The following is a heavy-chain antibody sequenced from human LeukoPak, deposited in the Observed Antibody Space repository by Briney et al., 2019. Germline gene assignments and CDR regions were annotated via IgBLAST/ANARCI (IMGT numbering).Heavy chain of an antibody. CDR1: GGSTSSGSYY. CDR3: AREGAVKWELQYNWFDP. V-gene: IGHV4-61*02. CDR2: IYTSGST. D-gene: IGHD1-26*01. Sequence: SQTLSLTCTVSGGSTSSGSYYWSWIRQPAGKGLEWIGRIYTSGSTNYNPSLKSRVAISVDTSKNQFSLKLSSVTAADTAVYYCAREGAVKWELQYNWFDPWGQGTLVTVSS. J-gene: IGHJ5*02.